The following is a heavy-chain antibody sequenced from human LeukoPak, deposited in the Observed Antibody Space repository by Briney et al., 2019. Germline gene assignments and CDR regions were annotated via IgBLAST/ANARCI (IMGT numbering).Heavy chain of an antibody. V-gene: IGHV4-34*01. Sequence: PSETLSLTCAVYGGSFSGYYWSWIRQPPGKGLEWLGEINHSGSTNYNPSLKSRVTISVDTSKNQFSLKLSSVTAADTAVYYCAREYYDILTSQSNWGQGTLVTVSX. J-gene: IGHJ4*02. CDR1: GGSFSGYY. CDR2: INHSGST. CDR3: AREYYDILTSQSN. D-gene: IGHD3-9*01.